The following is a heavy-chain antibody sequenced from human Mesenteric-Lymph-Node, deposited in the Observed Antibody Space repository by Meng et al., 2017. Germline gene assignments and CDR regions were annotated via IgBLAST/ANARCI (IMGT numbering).Heavy chain of an antibody. J-gene: IGHJ3*02. Sequence: GGSLRLSCKGQGAGYDFSGFWIGWVRQMPGKGLEWMGIIYPDDSKTIYSPSFQGQVTFSADKSITTAYLQWSSLKASDTAMYYCVISELRFLEWLLFAFDIWGQGTMVTVSS. D-gene: IGHD3-3*01. V-gene: IGHV5-51*01. CDR1: GYDFSGFW. CDR2: IYPDDSKT. CDR3: VISELRFLEWLLFAFDI.